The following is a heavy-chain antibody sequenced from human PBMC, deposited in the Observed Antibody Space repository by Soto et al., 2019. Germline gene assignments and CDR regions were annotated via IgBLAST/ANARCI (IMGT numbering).Heavy chain of an antibody. CDR3: ARAGTTVVILDY. J-gene: IGHJ4*02. Sequence: GGSLRLSCAASGFTFSSYAMHWVRQAPGKGLEWVANINPDGSDIYYVDSVRGRFTISRDNAKNSLYLQMNSLRAEDTAVYYCARAGTTVVILDYWGQGALVTVSS. V-gene: IGHV3-7*03. CDR2: INPDGSDI. CDR1: GFTFSSYA. D-gene: IGHD4-17*01.